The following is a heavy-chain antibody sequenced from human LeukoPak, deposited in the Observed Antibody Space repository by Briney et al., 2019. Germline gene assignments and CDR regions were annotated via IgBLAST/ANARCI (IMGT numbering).Heavy chain of an antibody. CDR2: ISYDGSNK. CDR1: GFTFSSYG. CDR3: ATDRGSGTYYSLFDS. Sequence: GRSLRLSCAASGFTFSSYGMHWVRQAPGKGLEWGAVISYDGSNKYYADSVKGRITISRDNSKDTLYLQMDSLRAEDTAVYYCATDRGSGTYYSLFDSWGQGTLVTVSS. D-gene: IGHD3-10*01. V-gene: IGHV3-30*03. J-gene: IGHJ4*02.